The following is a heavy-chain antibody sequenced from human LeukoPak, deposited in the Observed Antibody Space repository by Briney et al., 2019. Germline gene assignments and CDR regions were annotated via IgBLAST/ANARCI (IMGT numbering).Heavy chain of an antibody. V-gene: IGHV3-30*18. CDR3: AKDRADTGPRCYFDY. D-gene: IGHD3-9*01. CDR1: GFTFSSYG. Sequence: PGGSLRLSCAASGFTFSSYGMHWVRQAPGKGLEWVAVISYDGSNKYYADSVKGRFTISRDNSKNTLYLQMNSLRAEDTAVYYCAKDRADTGPRCYFDYWGQGTLVTVSS. CDR2: ISYDGSNK. J-gene: IGHJ4*02.